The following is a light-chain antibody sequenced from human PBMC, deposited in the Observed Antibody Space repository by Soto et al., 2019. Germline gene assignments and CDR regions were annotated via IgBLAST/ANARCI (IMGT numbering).Light chain of an antibody. CDR3: QQSYNTPYT. CDR1: QSGSSY. J-gene: IGKJ2*01. CDR2: AAS. Sequence: DIQMTQSPSSLSASVGDRGILTCRASQSGSSYLNWYQHKPGKAPKVLIYAASSLQSGVPSRFSGSGSGTDFTLTISSLQPEDFATYYCQQSYNTPYTFGQGTKLEIK. V-gene: IGKV1-39*01.